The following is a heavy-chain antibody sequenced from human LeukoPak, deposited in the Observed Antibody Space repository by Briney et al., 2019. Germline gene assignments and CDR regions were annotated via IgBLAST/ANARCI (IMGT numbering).Heavy chain of an antibody. CDR1: GFTFSSFN. CDR3: ARPFDF. CDR2: ISGRDNSI. J-gene: IGHJ4*02. Sequence: GGSLRLTCTVSGFTFSSFNFYWGRQAPGKGLEWVSFISGRDNSIYYADSVKGRFTISRDNAKNSVYLQMNSLRAEDTAVYYCARPFDFWGQGALVTVSS. V-gene: IGHV3-48*03.